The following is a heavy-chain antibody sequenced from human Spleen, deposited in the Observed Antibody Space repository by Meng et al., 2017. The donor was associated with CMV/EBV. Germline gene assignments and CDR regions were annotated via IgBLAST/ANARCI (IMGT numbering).Heavy chain of an antibody. CDR2: ISSSSSYI. CDR1: FSSYS. Sequence: FSSYSMNWVRQAPGKGLEWVSSISSSSSYIYYADSVKGRFTISRDNAKNSLYLQMNSLRAEDTAVYYCARADITMVRGVIIKRYFDLWGRGTLVTVSS. CDR3: ARADITMVRGVIIKRYFDL. D-gene: IGHD3-10*01. J-gene: IGHJ2*01. V-gene: IGHV3-21*01.